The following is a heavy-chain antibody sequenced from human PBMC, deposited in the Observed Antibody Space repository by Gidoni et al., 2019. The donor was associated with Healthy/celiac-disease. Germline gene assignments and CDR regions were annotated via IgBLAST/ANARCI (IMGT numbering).Heavy chain of an antibody. CDR3: ARVSYYDFWSGPGGDY. D-gene: IGHD3-3*01. Sequence: EVQLVESGGGLVQPGGSLRLSCAASGFPFSSYWMHWVRQAPGKGLGWVSRITSDGSSTSYADSVKGRFTISRDNAKNTLYLQMNSLRAEDTAVYYCARVSYYDFWSGPGGDYWGQGTLVTVSS. CDR2: ITSDGSST. J-gene: IGHJ4*02. V-gene: IGHV3-74*01. CDR1: GFPFSSYW.